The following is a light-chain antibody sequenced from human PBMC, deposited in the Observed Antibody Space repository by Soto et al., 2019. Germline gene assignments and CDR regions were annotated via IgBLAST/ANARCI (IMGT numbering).Light chain of an antibody. V-gene: IGLV1-40*01. CDR2: GNS. J-gene: IGLJ2*01. CDR3: QSYDSSLSHVV. CDR1: SSNIGAGYV. Sequence: QSVLTQPPSVSGAPGQRVTISCTGSSSNIGAGYVVHWYQQLPGTAPKLLIYGNSNRPSGVPDRFSGSKSGTSASLAITGLQAEDEADYYCQSYDSSLSHVVFGGGTKVTVL.